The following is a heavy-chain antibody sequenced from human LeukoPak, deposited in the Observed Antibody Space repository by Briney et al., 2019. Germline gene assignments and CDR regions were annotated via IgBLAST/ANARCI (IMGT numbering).Heavy chain of an antibody. D-gene: IGHD6-19*01. CDR3: ARAESVAGTTGDY. Sequence: PGGSLRLSCAASGFTFSSYSMTWVRQAPGKGLEWVSSIGSSSSYIYYADLVKGRFTISRDNAKNSLCLQMNSLRAEDTAVYYCARAESVAGTTGDYWGQGTLVTVSS. CDR1: GFTFSSYS. J-gene: IGHJ4*02. CDR2: IGSSSSYI. V-gene: IGHV3-21*01.